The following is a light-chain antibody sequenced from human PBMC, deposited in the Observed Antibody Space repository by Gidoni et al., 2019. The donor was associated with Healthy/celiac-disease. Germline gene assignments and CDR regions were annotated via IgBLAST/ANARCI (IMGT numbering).Light chain of an antibody. CDR2: DAS. J-gene: IGKJ5*01. CDR1: QRVSSY. V-gene: IGKV3-11*01. CDR3: QQRSNWLIT. Sequence: EIVLTQSPATLSLSPGERATLSCRASQRVSSYLAWYQQKPGQAPRLLIYDASNRATGIPARFSGSGSGTDFTLTISSLEPEDFAVYYCQQRSNWLITFGQXTRLEIK.